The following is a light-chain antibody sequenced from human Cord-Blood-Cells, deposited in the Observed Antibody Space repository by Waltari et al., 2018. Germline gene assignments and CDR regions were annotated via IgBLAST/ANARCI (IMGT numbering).Light chain of an antibody. Sequence: QSALTQPASVSGSPGQSTTLSCTGTSTDVGRYNLVSWYQQHPGKAPKLMIYEVSKRPSGVSNRFSGSKSGNTASLTISGLQAEDEADYYCCSYAGSSTHVVFGGGTKLTVL. CDR1: STDVGRYNL. V-gene: IGLV2-23*02. CDR3: CSYAGSSTHVV. J-gene: IGLJ2*01. CDR2: EVS.